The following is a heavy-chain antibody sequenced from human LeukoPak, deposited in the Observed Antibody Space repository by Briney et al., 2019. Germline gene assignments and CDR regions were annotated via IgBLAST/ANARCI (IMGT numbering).Heavy chain of an antibody. V-gene: IGHV3-30-3*01. D-gene: IGHD2-15*01. Sequence: PGGSLRLSCAASGFTFSSYAMHWVRRVPGKGLGWVAVMSYGGTYKYYADSVKGRFTISRDNSKNTVYLQMNSLRGEDTAVYYCARSRGSPNSGEDAFDIWGQGTVVTVSS. CDR2: MSYGGTYK. CDR3: ARSRGSPNSGEDAFDI. J-gene: IGHJ3*02. CDR1: GFTFSSYA.